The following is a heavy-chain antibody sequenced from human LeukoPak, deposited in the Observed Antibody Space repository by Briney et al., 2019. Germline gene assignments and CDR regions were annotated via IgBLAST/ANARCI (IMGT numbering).Heavy chain of an antibody. CDR2: ISPSGGST. Sequence: ASVKVSCKAFGYTFTSNYMHWVRQAPGQGPEWMGVISPSGGSTTYAQKFQGRVTLTRDMSTSTDYLELSSLRSEDTAVYYCARGFCTGGTCYSGWFDPWGQGTLVTVSS. CDR3: ARGFCTGGTCYSGWFDP. J-gene: IGHJ5*02. V-gene: IGHV1-46*01. D-gene: IGHD2-15*01. CDR1: GYTFTSNY.